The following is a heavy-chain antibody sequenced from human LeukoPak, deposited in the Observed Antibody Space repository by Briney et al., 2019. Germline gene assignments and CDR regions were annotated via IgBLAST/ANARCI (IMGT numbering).Heavy chain of an antibody. CDR1: GYA. V-gene: IGHV4-30-2*01. J-gene: IGHJ4*02. CDR3: ARRTGYCSSTSCYYFDY. CDR2: IYHSGST. Sequence: GYAXGWIRQPXGRXLEWIGYIYHSGSTYYNPSLKSRVTISVDRSKNQFSLKLSSVTAADTAVYYCARRTGYCSSTSCYYFDYWGQGTLVTVSS. D-gene: IGHD2-2*01.